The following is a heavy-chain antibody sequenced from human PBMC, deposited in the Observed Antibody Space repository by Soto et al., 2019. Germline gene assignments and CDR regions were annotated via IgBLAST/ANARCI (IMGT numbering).Heavy chain of an antibody. CDR1: GFTFTRYS. Sequence: SWVSLRLSCAACGFTFTRYSMNWVRQAPGKGLEWVSSISSTTNYIYYGDSMKGRFTISRDNAKNSLYLEVNSLRAEDTAVYYCARESEDLTSNFDYWGQGTLV. J-gene: IGHJ4*02. CDR3: ARESEDLTSNFDY. V-gene: IGHV3-21*06. CDR2: ISSTTNYI.